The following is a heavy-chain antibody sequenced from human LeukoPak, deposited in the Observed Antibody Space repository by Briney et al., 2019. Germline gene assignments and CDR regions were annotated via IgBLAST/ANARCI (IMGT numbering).Heavy chain of an antibody. CDR3: AKGQYGGHSLIEY. Sequence: PGGSLTLSCAASTFTLSTYGMSWVRQAPGKGREWVSAIGGSSGSTHYADSVKGRFTISRDDSKNTLYLHMNSLRAEDTAIYYCAKGQYGGHSLIEYWGQGTLVTVSS. CDR2: IGGSSGST. J-gene: IGHJ4*02. D-gene: IGHD4-23*01. V-gene: IGHV3-23*01. CDR1: TFTLSTYG.